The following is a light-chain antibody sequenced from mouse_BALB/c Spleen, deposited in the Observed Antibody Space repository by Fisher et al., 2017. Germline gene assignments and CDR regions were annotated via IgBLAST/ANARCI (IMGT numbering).Light chain of an antibody. CDR3: HQWSSYPPT. Sequence: DIVITQTPAIMSASLGEKVTMSCRASSSVNYMYWYQQKSGASPKLWIYSTSNLAPGVPARFSGSGSGNSYSLTISSMEGEDAASYFCHQWSSYPPTFGGGTKLEIK. CDR1: SSVNY. J-gene: IGKJ1*01. V-gene: IGKV4-50*01. CDR2: STS.